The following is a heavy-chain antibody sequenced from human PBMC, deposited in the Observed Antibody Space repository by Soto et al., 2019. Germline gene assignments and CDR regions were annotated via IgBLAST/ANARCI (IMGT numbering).Heavy chain of an antibody. V-gene: IGHV3-11*06. CDR1: GFTFSDYY. CDR2: ILISTNSYT. Sequence: QMQLVESGGGLVKPGGSLRLSCAASGFTFSDYYMSWIRQAPGKGLEWVSYILISTNSYTNYADSVKGRFTISRDNAKNSLYLQMNSRRVEDTAMYYCARGRGAEWKLPFDFWGQGTLVTVSS. J-gene: IGHJ4*02. CDR3: ARGRGAEWKLPFDF. D-gene: IGHD1-26*01.